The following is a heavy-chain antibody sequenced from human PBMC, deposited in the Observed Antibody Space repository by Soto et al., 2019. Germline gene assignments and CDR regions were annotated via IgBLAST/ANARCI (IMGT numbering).Heavy chain of an antibody. V-gene: IGHV4-30-4*01. CDR1: GGSISSGDYY. CDR2: IYYSGST. Sequence: SETLSLTCTVSGGSISSGDYYWSWIRQPPGKGLEWIGYIYYSGSTYYNPSLKSRVTISVDTSKNQFSLKLSSVTAADTAVYYCARVDTAMVSFDYWGQGTLVTVSP. CDR3: ARVDTAMVSFDY. D-gene: IGHD5-18*01. J-gene: IGHJ4*02.